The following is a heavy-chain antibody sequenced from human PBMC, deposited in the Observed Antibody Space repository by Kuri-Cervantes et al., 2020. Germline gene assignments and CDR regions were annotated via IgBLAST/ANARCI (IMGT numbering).Heavy chain of an antibody. CDR2: ISNDGSYK. V-gene: IGHV3-30*03. J-gene: IGHJ4*02. D-gene: IGHD5-18*01. Sequence: GESLKISCAASGFTFSSYGMHWVRQAPGKGLEWVAVISNDGSYKSYADTVKGRFTISRDNPKNTLYLQMNSLRAEDTAVYYCARRTAMVNGFDYWGQGTLVTVSS. CDR1: GFTFSSYG. CDR3: ARRTAMVNGFDY.